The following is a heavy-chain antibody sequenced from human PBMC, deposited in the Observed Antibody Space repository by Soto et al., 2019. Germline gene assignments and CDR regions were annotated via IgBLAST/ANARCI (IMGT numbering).Heavy chain of an antibody. V-gene: IGHV1-58*01. Sequence: GASVKVSCKASGFTFTSSAVQWVRQARGQRLEWIGWIVVGSGNTNYAQKFQERVTITRDMSTSTAYMELSSLRSEDTAVYYCAKDHPYSSGSDYWGQGTLVTVSS. CDR1: GFTFTSSA. CDR3: AKDHPYSSGSDY. D-gene: IGHD6-19*01. CDR2: IVVGSGNT. J-gene: IGHJ4*02.